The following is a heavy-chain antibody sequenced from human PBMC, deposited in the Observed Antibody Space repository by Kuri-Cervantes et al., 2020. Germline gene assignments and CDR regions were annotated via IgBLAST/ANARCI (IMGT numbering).Heavy chain of an antibody. V-gene: IGHV3-30-3*01. J-gene: IGHJ4*02. Sequence: GESLKISCAASGFTFSSYAMHWVRQVPGKGLEWVAVISYDGSNKYYADSVKGRFTISRDNSKNTPYLQMNSLRAEDTAVYYCARAGGWSSTFDYWGQGTLVTVSS. CDR3: ARAGGWSSTFDY. CDR2: ISYDGSNK. D-gene: IGHD6-19*01. CDR1: GFTFSSYA.